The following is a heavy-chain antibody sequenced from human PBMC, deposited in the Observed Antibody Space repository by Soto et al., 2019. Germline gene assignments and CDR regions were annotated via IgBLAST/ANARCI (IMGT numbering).Heavy chain of an antibody. CDR2: ISSSSSYI. J-gene: IGHJ3*02. CDR1: GFTFSSYS. V-gene: IGHV3-21*01. Sequence: GGSLRLSCAASGFTFSSYSMNWVRQAPGKGLEWVSSISSSSSYIYYADSVKGRFTISRDNAKNSLYLQMNSLRAEDTAVYYCARDQSDSYAFDIWGQGTMVTVSS. D-gene: IGHD2-21*02. CDR3: ARDQSDSYAFDI.